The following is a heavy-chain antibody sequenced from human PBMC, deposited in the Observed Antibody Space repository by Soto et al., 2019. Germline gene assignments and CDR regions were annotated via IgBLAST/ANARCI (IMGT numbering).Heavy chain of an antibody. CDR3: ACLRGKRGSPIDY. J-gene: IGHJ4*02. CDR1: CDTTSNYC. Sequence: PXETLSLPCIISCDTTSNYCWSWIRQSPGKGLEWIGYISYSGNTNYNPSLKSRVTISVDTSKDQLSLKVTSVTAADTAMYYCACLRGKRGSPIDYWGQGTQVTVSS. CDR2: ISYSGNT. D-gene: IGHD2-15*01. V-gene: IGHV4-59*01.